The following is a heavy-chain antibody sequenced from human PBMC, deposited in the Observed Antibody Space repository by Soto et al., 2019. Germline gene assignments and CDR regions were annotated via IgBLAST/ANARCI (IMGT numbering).Heavy chain of an antibody. D-gene: IGHD3-10*01. J-gene: IGHJ5*02. Sequence: XGSLRLSCAASGFSLGSNSMAWVRQAPGERLQWIPGISNDGSITFYVDSVRGRFTISRDTSRNTLYLQMDSLRVEDTALYFCAKWSGFGDAWGQGTLVTVSS. V-gene: IGHV3-23*01. CDR1: GFSLGSNS. CDR2: ISNDGSIT. CDR3: AKWSGFGDA.